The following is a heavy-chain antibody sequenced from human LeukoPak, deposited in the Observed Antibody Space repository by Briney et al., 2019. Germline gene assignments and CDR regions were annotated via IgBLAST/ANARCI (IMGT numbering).Heavy chain of an antibody. CDR1: GFTFSSYW. J-gene: IGHJ3*02. D-gene: IGHD3-22*01. V-gene: IGHV3-7*01. Sequence: GGSLRLSCAASGFTFSSYWMSWVRQAPGKGLERVANIKPDGSEKYYVDSVKGRFTISRDNAKNSLYLQMNSLRAEDTAVYYCAKPMYYYDSSGYHDDAFDIWGQGTMVTVSS. CDR2: IKPDGSEK. CDR3: AKPMYYYDSSGYHDDAFDI.